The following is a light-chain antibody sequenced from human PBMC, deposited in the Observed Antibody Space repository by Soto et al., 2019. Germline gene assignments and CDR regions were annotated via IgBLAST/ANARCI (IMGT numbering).Light chain of an antibody. V-gene: IGLV2-8*01. CDR3: NSYAGSNNWV. CDR2: EVS. J-gene: IGLJ3*02. CDR1: SSDVGGYNY. Sequence: QSVLTQPPSASGSPGQSVTISCTGTSSDVGGYNYVSWYQQHPGKAPKLMIYEVSKRPSGVPDRFSGSKSGNTASLTVSGLQAEDEADYYCNSYAGSNNWVFGGVTKVTV.